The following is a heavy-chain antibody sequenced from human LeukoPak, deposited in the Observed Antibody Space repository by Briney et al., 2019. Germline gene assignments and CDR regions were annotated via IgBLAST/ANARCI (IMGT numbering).Heavy chain of an antibody. Sequence: GGSLRLSCAASGFTFSNAWMSWVRQAPGKGLEWVGRIKSKTDGGTTDYAAPVKGRFTISRDDSKNTLYLQMNSLKTEDTAVYYCTTTPHWGSGSYYPYYFDYWGQGTLVTVSS. J-gene: IGHJ4*02. CDR1: GFTFSNAW. V-gene: IGHV3-15*01. CDR3: TTTPHWGSGSYYPYYFDY. CDR2: IKSKTDGGTT. D-gene: IGHD3-10*01.